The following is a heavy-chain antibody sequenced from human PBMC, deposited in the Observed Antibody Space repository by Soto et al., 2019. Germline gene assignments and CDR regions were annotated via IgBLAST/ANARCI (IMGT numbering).Heavy chain of an antibody. Sequence: QPGGSLRLSCAASGFTFDNFGMSWVRQAPGKGLEWISSISGSGLNKYYADSVKGRFTISRDNSKNTVYLELSNLRAEDTAVYHCAKNQGVELVPLATVDWFDPWGQGSVVTVSS. J-gene: IGHJ5*02. V-gene: IGHV3-23*01. CDR2: ISGSGLNK. D-gene: IGHD1-26*01. CDR1: GFTFDNFG. CDR3: AKNQGVELVPLATVDWFDP.